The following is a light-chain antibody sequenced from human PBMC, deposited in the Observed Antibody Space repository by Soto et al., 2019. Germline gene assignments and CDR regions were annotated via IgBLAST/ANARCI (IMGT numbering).Light chain of an antibody. Sequence: QSALTQPASVSGSPGQSITISCTGTSSDVGGYNYVSWYQQHPDKAPKLMIYDVSNRPSGVSYRFSGSKSGNTASLTISGLQAEDEADYYCSSYTSTSTVIFGGGTKLTVL. CDR3: SSYTSTSTVI. CDR1: SSDVGGYNY. V-gene: IGLV2-14*01. CDR2: DVS. J-gene: IGLJ2*01.